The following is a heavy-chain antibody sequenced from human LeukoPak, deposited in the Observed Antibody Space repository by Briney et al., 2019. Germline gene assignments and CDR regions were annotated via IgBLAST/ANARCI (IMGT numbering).Heavy chain of an antibody. V-gene: IGHV3-21*01. J-gene: IGHJ4*02. CDR1: GFTFSSYS. CDR3: ARDLYGGNEVLDY. Sequence: GGSLRLSCAASGFTFSSYSMNWVRQAPGKGLEWVSSISSSSSYIYYADSVKGRFTISRDNSKNTLYLRMNSLRAEDTAVYYCARDLYGGNEVLDYWGQGTLVTVSS. CDR2: ISSSSSYI. D-gene: IGHD4-23*01.